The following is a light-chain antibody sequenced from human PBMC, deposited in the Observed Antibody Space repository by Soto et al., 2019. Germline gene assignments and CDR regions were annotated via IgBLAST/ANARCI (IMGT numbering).Light chain of an antibody. Sequence: IHLTQSPSTLSASLGYRFTITCRSSQSISTWLAWYQQKPGKAPKLLIYKASGLESGVPSRFSGSGSGTDFTLTISSLQPDDFATYYCQQYNSYSPLTFGGGTKVDIK. J-gene: IGKJ4*01. V-gene: IGKV1-5*03. CDR3: QQYNSYSPLT. CDR2: KAS. CDR1: QSISTW.